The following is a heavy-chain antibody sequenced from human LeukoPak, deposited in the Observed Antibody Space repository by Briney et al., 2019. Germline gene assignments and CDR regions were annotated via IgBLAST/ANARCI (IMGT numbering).Heavy chain of an antibody. D-gene: IGHD1-26*01. CDR1: GGSISSYY. CDR2: IYYSGST. J-gene: IGHJ4*02. Sequence: PSETLSLTCTVSGGSISSYYWSWIRQPPGKGLEWIGYIYYSGSTNYNPSLKSRVTISVDTSKNQFSLKLSSVTAADTAVYYCARWNLDKGVGAYYFDYWGQGTLVTVSS. CDR3: ARWNLDKGVGAYYFDY. V-gene: IGHV4-59*01.